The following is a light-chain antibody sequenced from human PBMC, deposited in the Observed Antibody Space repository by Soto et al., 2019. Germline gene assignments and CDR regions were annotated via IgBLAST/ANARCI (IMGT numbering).Light chain of an antibody. CDR3: QQYGSSPGT. J-gene: IGKJ1*01. CDR1: QSVSSSY. Sequence: EIVLTQSPGTLSLSPGERATLSCRASQSVSSSYLAWYQQKPGQAPRLLIYGASSVATGIPDRFSGSGSGTDFILTISRLEPEDFAVYYCQQYGSSPGTFGQGTKVDIK. V-gene: IGKV3-20*01. CDR2: GAS.